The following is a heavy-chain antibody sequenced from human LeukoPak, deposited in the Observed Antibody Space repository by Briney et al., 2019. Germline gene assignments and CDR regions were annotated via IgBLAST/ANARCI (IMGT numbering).Heavy chain of an antibody. CDR3: ARDRTLDY. Sequence: GGSLRLSCAASGFIFSSYSMNWVRQAPGKGLVWVSLINGDGSSTTYADSVEGRFTISSDNAKNTLYLQMNSLRAEDTAVYYCARDRTLDYWGRGTLVTVSS. J-gene: IGHJ4*02. CDR1: GFIFSSYS. V-gene: IGHV3-74*01. CDR2: INGDGSST.